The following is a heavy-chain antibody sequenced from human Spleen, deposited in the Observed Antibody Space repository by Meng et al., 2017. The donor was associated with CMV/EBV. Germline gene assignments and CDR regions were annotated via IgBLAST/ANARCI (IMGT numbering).Heavy chain of an antibody. J-gene: IGHJ6*02. CDR1: GYTFTSYY. D-gene: IGHD6-19*01. V-gene: IGHV1-46*01. Sequence: ASVKVSCKASGYTFTSYYMHWVRQAPGQGLEWMGMINPSGGSATYAQKFQGRVTMARDTSTSTVYMELSSLKSEDTAMYYCAKEGAVTGFLYNYFGMDVWGQGTTVTVSS. CDR2: INPSGGSA. CDR3: AKEGAVTGFLYNYFGMDV.